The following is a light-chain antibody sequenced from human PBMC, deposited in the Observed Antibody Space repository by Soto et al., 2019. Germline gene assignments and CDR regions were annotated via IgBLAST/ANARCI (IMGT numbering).Light chain of an antibody. V-gene: IGKV3-15*01. J-gene: IGKJ3*01. Sequence: EIVMTQSPGTLSLSPGERATLSCRASQSVSSNLAWYQQKPGQAPRLLIYGASTRATGIPARFSGSGSGTELTLTISTLQSEDFAVYYCQQYDNWPPFTFGPGTKVDI. CDR3: QQYDNWPPFT. CDR2: GAS. CDR1: QSVSSN.